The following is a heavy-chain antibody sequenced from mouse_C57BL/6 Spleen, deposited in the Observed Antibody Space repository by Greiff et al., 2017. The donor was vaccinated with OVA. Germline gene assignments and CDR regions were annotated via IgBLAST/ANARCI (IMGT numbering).Heavy chain of an antibody. D-gene: IGHD2-4*01. J-gene: IGHJ2*01. CDR1: GFTFSDYY. CDR3: ARGDDYDGLDY. Sequence: EVMLVESEGGLVQPGRSMKLSCTASGFTFSDYYMAWVRQVPEKGLEWVANINYDGSSTYYLDSLKSRFIISRDNAKNILYLQMSSLKSEDTATYYCARGDDYDGLDYWGQGTTLTVSS. CDR2: INYDGSST. V-gene: IGHV5-16*01.